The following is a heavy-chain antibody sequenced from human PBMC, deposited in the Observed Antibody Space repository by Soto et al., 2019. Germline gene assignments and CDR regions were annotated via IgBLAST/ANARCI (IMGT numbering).Heavy chain of an antibody. Sequence: QLQLQESGPGLVKPSETLSLTCTVSGDSITSSSYYWGWIRQPPGKGLEWIGNIYYSGSTYYNPSLMSRVTISVDTSQNQFSLKLSSVTAADAAVYYCARSAPGYCFSPSCYRRSDWFDPWGQGTLVTVSS. J-gene: IGHJ5*02. CDR3: ARSAPGYCFSPSCYRRSDWFDP. D-gene: IGHD2-2*01. CDR2: IYYSGST. CDR1: GDSITSSSYY. V-gene: IGHV4-39*01.